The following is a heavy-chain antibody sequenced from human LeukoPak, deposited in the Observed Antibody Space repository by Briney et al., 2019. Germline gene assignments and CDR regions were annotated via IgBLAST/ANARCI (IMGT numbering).Heavy chain of an antibody. CDR1: GFTVSNNY. CDR3: ARGFYPDRTMIVVVVDY. J-gene: IGHJ4*02. Sequence: GGSLRLSCAASGFTVSNNYITWVRQAPGEGLEWVSVFYSNGVTRYADSVKGRFTISRDNAKNSLYLQMNSLRAEDTAVYYCARGFYPDRTMIVVVVDYWGQGSLVTVSS. CDR2: FYSNGVT. V-gene: IGHV3-53*01. D-gene: IGHD3-22*01.